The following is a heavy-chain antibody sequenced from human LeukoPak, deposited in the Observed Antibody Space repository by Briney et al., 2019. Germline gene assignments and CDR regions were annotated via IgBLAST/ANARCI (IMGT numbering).Heavy chain of an antibody. V-gene: IGHV4-34*01. J-gene: IGHJ4*02. CDR2: INHSGST. CDR1: GGSFSGYY. Sequence: SETLSLTCAVYGGSFSGYYWSWIRQPPGKGLEWIGEINHSGSTNYNPSLKSRVTISVDTSKNQFSLKLSSVTAADTAVYCCAGPGEDNFDYWGQGTLVTVSS. CDR3: AGPGEDNFDY.